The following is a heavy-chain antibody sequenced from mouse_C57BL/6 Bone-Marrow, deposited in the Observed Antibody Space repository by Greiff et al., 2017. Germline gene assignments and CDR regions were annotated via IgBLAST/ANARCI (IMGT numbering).Heavy chain of an antibody. V-gene: IGHV1-69*01. CDR1: GYTFTSYW. D-gene: IGHD1-1*01. CDR2: IDPSDSYT. J-gene: IGHJ1*03. CDR3: AREGLPRDWYFDV. Sequence: QVQLQQPGAELVMPGASVKLSCKASGYTFTSYWMHWVKQRPGQGLEWIGEIDPSDSYTNYNQKFKGKSTLTVDKSSSTAYMQLSSLTSEDSAVYYCAREGLPRDWYFDVWGTGTTVTVSS.